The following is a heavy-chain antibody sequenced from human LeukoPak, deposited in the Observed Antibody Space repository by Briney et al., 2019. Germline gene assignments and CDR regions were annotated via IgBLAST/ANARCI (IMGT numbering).Heavy chain of an antibody. Sequence: GGSLRLACSASGFTFSRYTMHWVRQAPGRGLDCVSTISSHGGTTHYADSVKGRFTISRDNSKNTLYLQMSSLRPEDTAVYYCMKDLWEPYDCWGQGTLVTVPS. V-gene: IGHV3-64D*09. J-gene: IGHJ4*02. CDR1: GFTFSRYT. D-gene: IGHD1-26*01. CDR2: ISSHGGTT. CDR3: MKDLWEPYDC.